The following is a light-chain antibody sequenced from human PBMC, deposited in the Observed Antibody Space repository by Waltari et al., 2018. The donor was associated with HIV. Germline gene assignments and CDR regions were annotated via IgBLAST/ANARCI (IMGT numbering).Light chain of an antibody. CDR1: ALPKQY. CDR3: QSADSSDTFV. CDR2: KDI. J-gene: IGLJ1*01. V-gene: IGLV3-25*03. Sequence: SYELTQPPSVSVSPGQTARITCSGDALPKQYAYWYKQKPGQAPILVIYKDIERPSGIPERFSGSSSGTTVTLTISGVQAEDEADYYCQSADSSDTFVFGSGTKVTVL.